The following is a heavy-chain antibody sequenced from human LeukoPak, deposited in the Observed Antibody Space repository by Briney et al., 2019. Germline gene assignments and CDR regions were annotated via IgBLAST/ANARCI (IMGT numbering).Heavy chain of an antibody. V-gene: IGHV3-23*01. CDR1: GFPFSSYA. Sequence: GGSLRLSCAASGFPFSSYAMSWVRQAPGKGLEWVSAISGGDGTTYYADSVKGRFTISRDNSKNTLYVQVNSLGTEDTAAYYCAKGSYYDSSGSFYFDYRGQGTLVTVSS. D-gene: IGHD3-22*01. J-gene: IGHJ4*02. CDR3: AKGSYYDSSGSFYFDY. CDR2: ISGGDGTT.